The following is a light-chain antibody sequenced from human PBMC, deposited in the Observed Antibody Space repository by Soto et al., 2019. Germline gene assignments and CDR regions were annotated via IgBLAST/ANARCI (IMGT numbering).Light chain of an antibody. CDR1: ISNIGKDT. CDR3: STWDDSLNGWV. CDR2: NGD. J-gene: IGLJ3*02. Sequence: QSVLTQPPSVSGTPGLRVNISCSGGISNIGKDTVNWYQQLPGTAPKLLMFNGDKRPSGVPDRFSGSRSGTSASLAISGLQSADEAVYFCSTWDDSLNGWVFGGGTKLTVL. V-gene: IGLV1-44*01.